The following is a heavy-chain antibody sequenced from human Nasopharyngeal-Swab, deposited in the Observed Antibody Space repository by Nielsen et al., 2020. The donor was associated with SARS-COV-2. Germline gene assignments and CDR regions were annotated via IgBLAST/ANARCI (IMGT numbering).Heavy chain of an antibody. V-gene: IGHV3-11*06. CDR2: ISSSYDYT. CDR1: GFIFRDYY. J-gene: IGHJ4*02. CDR3: ARLRSGTYGGDY. Sequence: GGSLRLSCAASGFIFRDYYMTWIRQAPGKGLEWVSYISSSYDYTNYADSVKGRFTISRDNAKNSLYLQMNSLRADDTAVYYCARLRSGTYGGDYWGQGALVTVSS. D-gene: IGHD1-26*01.